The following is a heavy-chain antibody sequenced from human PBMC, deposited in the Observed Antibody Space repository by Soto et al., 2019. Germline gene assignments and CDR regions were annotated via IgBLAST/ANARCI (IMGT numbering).Heavy chain of an antibody. Sequence: GGSLRLSCAASGFTFSDYYMSWIRQAPGKGLEWVSYISSSGSTIYYADSVKGRFTISRDNAKNSLYLQMNSLRAEDTAVYYCARDSSSWDTKNAYYYMDVWGKGTTVTVSS. D-gene: IGHD6-13*01. J-gene: IGHJ6*03. CDR2: ISSSGSTI. CDR3: ARDSSSWDTKNAYYYMDV. CDR1: GFTFSDYY. V-gene: IGHV3-11*01.